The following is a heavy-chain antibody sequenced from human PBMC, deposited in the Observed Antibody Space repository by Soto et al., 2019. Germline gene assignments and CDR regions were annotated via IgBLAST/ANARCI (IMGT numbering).Heavy chain of an antibody. CDR3: ARESSGIYYAWGGLRFQSDYFDY. V-gene: IGHV1-2*02. Sequence: QVQLVQSGAEVKKPGASVKVSCKASGYTFTGYYMHWVRQAPGQGLEGMGWINPNRGGTNYAQKFQGRVTMTRDRSINKAYMELSRLRSDDTAVYYCARESSGIYYAWGGLRFQSDYFDYWGQGTLVTVSS. D-gene: IGHD1-26*01. CDR1: GYTFTGYY. J-gene: IGHJ4*02. CDR2: INPNRGGT.